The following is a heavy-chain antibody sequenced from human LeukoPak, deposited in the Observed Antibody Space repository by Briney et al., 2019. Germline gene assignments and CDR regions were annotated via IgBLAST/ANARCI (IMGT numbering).Heavy chain of an antibody. CDR1: GLSLNNYA. CDR2: SSSSDDGK. J-gene: IGHJ4*02. D-gene: IGHD3-3*01. Sequence: GGSLRLSCTASGLSLNNYAMSWVRQVPGKGLEWVSASSSSDDGKWYADSVKGRFTISRDNAKNSLYLQLDSLRAEDTALYYCARDDFGNLAVDYWGQGTLVTVSS. V-gene: IGHV3-20*04. CDR3: ARDDFGNLAVDY.